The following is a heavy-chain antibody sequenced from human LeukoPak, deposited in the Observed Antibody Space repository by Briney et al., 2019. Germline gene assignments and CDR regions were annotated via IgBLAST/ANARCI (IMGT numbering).Heavy chain of an antibody. D-gene: IGHD4-17*01. CDR3: ATSAHDYGDYGIHY. Sequence: GGSLRLSCAASGFTFGSYGMHWVRQAPGKGLEWVSAISGSGGSTNYADSVKGRFTISRDNSKNTVYLQMNSLRAEDTAVYYCATSAHDYGDYGIHYWGQGTLVTVSS. V-gene: IGHV3-23*01. J-gene: IGHJ4*02. CDR1: GFTFGSYG. CDR2: ISGSGGST.